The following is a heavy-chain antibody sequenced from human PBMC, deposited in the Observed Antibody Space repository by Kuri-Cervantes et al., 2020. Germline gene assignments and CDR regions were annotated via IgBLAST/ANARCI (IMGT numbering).Heavy chain of an antibody. CDR2: IYYSGST. Sequence: GSLRLSCAASGFTFSSYSMNWVRQAPGKGLEWIGNIYYSGSTYYNPSLKSRVTISVDTSKNQFSLTLNSVTAADTALYYCARRVAGSSADQWGQGTLVTVSS. J-gene: IGHJ4*02. CDR1: GFTFSSYSMN. D-gene: IGHD6-19*01. CDR3: ARRVAGSSADQ. V-gene: IGHV4-59*04.